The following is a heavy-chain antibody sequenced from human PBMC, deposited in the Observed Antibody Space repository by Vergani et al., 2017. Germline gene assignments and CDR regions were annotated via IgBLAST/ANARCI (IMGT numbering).Heavy chain of an antibody. CDR3: ARDQGDLRRGGNYYGMDV. Sequence: EVQLVESGGGLVQPGGSLRLSCAASGFTFSSYSMNWVRQAPGKGLEWVSYISSSSSTISYGDSVKGRFTIARDNAKNSLYLQMNSLRAEDTAVYYCARDQGDLRRGGNYYGMDVWGQGTTVTVSS. CDR1: GFTFSSYS. V-gene: IGHV3-48*04. D-gene: IGHD3-16*01. J-gene: IGHJ6*02. CDR2: ISSSSSTI.